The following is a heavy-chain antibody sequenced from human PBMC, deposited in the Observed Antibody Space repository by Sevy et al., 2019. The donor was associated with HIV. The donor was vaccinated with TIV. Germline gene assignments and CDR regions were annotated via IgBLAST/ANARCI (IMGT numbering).Heavy chain of an antibody. Sequence: ASVKVSCKASGYTFTSYGISWVRQAPGQGLEWMGWISVYNGNTNYAQKLQGRVTMTTDTSTSTAYMELRSLRFDDMAVYYCARDLGGYGGNSIDYWGQGTLVTVSS. D-gene: IGHD2-21*02. CDR3: ARDLGGYGGNSIDY. J-gene: IGHJ4*02. CDR1: GYTFTSYG. V-gene: IGHV1-18*03. CDR2: ISVYNGNT.